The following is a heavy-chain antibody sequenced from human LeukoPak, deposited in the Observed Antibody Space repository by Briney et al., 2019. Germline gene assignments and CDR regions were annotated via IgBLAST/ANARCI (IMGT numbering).Heavy chain of an antibody. V-gene: IGHV4-38-2*01. D-gene: IGHD3-22*01. CDR2: IYHSGST. CDR3: ARHYYHNFFDY. Sequence: PSETLSLTCAVSGYSISSGYYWGWIRQPPGKGLEWIGSIYHSGSTYYNPSLKSRVTISVDTSKNQFSLELSSVTAADTAVYYCARHYYHNFFDYWGQGTLVTVSS. J-gene: IGHJ4*02. CDR1: GYSISSGYY.